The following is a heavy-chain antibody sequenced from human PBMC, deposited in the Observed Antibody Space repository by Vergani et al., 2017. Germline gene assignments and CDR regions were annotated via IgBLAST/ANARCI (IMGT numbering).Heavy chain of an antibody. CDR2: INHSGST. V-gene: IGHV4-34*01. D-gene: IGHD3-22*01. Sequence: QVQLQQWGAGLLKPSETLSLTCAVYGGSFSGYYWSWIRQPPGKGLEWIGEINHSGSTNYNPSLKSRVTISVDTSKNQFSLKLSSVTAADTAVYYCARGVRVVILSSVGCDIRVWGQGITVTVSS. CDR3: ARGVRVVILSSVGCDIRV. CDR1: GGSFSGYY. J-gene: IGHJ6*02.